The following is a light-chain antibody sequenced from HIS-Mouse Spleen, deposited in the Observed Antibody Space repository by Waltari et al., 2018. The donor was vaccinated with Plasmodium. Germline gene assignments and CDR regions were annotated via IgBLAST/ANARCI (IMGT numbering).Light chain of an antibody. V-gene: IGLV2-14*03. CDR3: CSYAGSSTNWV. CDR2: AVS. CDR1: SSDVGGYNY. J-gene: IGLJ3*02. Sequence: QSALTQPASVSGSPGQSITISCTGTSSDVGGYNYVSCYQQHPGKAPKLMIYAVSKRPSGVSNRFSGSKSGNTASLTISGLQAEDEADYYCCSYAGSSTNWVFGGGTKLTVL.